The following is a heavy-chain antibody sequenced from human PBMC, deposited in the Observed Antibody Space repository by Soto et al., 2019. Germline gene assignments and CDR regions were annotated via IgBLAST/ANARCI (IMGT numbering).Heavy chain of an antibody. V-gene: IGHV1-8*01. CDR3: ARMATCGSLNGFDA. CDR2: MNHGSGDT. J-gene: IGHJ5*02. CDR1: GYSFTNND. D-gene: IGHD3-10*01. Sequence: ASVKVSCKASGYSFTNNDVTWVRQALGQGLEWMGWMNHGSGDTGYAQKFQGRVTMTRDISIATAYMELSRLRSDDTAIYFCARMATCGSLNGFDAWGQGTLVTVS.